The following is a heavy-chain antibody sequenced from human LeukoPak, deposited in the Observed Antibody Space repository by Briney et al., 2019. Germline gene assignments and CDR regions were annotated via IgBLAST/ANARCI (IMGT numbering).Heavy chain of an antibody. CDR2: IYPGDSDT. Sequence: GESLKISCKGSGYSFTSYWIGWVRQMPGKGLEWMGIIYPGDSDTRYSPSFQGQVTISAVKSISTAYLQWSSLKASDTAMYYCARRSLGYCSGGSCYFDYWGQGTLVTVSS. J-gene: IGHJ4*02. V-gene: IGHV5-51*01. CDR1: GYSFTSYW. CDR3: ARRSLGYCSGGSCYFDY. D-gene: IGHD2-15*01.